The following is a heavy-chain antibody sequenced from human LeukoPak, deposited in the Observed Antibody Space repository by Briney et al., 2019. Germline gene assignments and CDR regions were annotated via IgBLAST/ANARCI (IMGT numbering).Heavy chain of an antibody. V-gene: IGHV4-30-2*01. Sequence: SETLSLTCAVSGGSISSGGYSWSWIRQPPGKGLEWIGYIYHSGSTYYNPSLKSRVTISVDRSKNQFSLKLSSVTAADTAVYYCARVLYGSGSNWFDPWGQGTLVTVSS. CDR1: GGSISSGGYS. D-gene: IGHD3-10*01. CDR2: IYHSGST. J-gene: IGHJ5*02. CDR3: ARVLYGSGSNWFDP.